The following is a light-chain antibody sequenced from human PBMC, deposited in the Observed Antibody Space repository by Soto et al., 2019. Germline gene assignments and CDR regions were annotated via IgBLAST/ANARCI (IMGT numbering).Light chain of an antibody. Sequence: IVLTQSPGTLSLSPGEGATLSCRASQSLSSTYLAWYLHKPGQAPRLLIYGASSRATGTPDRFSGSGSGTDFSLTISRLDPEDFAVYYCQQYSDSLITFGQGTRLEIK. J-gene: IGKJ5*01. CDR2: GAS. CDR3: QQYSDSLIT. CDR1: QSLSSTY. V-gene: IGKV3-20*01.